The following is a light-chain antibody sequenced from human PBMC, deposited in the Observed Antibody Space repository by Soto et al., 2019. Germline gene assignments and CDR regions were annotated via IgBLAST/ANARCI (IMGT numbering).Light chain of an antibody. Sequence: QSALTQPASVSGSPGQSITISCTGTSSDVGAYNFVSWYQQHPGKVPKLMIFDVSSRPSGVSDRFSGSKSGNTASLTISGLQAEDEGDYYCSSYTSSSPHVFGSGTKLTV. CDR3: SSYTSSSPHV. J-gene: IGLJ1*01. CDR2: DVS. CDR1: SSDVGAYNF. V-gene: IGLV2-14*03.